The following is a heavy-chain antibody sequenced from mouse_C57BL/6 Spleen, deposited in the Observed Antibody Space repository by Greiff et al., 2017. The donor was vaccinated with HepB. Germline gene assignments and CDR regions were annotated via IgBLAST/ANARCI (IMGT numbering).Heavy chain of an antibody. CDR1: GYTFTDYN. V-gene: IGHV1-18*01. CDR3: ARGPLLRYHTGYFDV. D-gene: IGHD1-1*01. CDR2: INPNNGGT. Sequence: VQLQQSGPELVKPGASVKIPCKASGYTFTDYNMDWVKQSHGKSLEWIGDINPNNGGTIYNQKFKGKATLTVDKSSSTAYMELRSLTSEDTAVYYCARGPLLRYHTGYFDVWGTGTTVTVSS. J-gene: IGHJ1*03.